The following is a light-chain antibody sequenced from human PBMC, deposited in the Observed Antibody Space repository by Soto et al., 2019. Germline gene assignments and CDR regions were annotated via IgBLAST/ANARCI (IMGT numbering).Light chain of an antibody. Sequence: IQVTRSPSWLCASMGNSVALSCRASQGIATGLAWYQQKPGAPPKLLIYDASTLERGIPSRFSGRGSGTHFILTINNLQPEDFATYYCQQFNSLFGQGTRLEI. CDR3: QQFNSL. V-gene: IGKV1-13*02. CDR1: QGIATG. J-gene: IGKJ5*01. CDR2: DAS.